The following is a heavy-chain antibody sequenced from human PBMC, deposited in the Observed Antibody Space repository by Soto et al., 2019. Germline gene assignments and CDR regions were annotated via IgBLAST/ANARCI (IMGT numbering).Heavy chain of an antibody. J-gene: IGHJ5*02. CDR3: ARDRPPRSNNNCFEP. Sequence: PSETLSLTCTVSGGSVSSGSYYWTWIRQSPGKGLEWIGYVHYSGRTKYNPSLKSRVTVSLDTSKNQFSLKLRSVTAADTAVYYCARDRPPRSNNNCFEPWGQGDLVTVSS. D-gene: IGHD4-4*01. V-gene: IGHV4-61*01. CDR2: VHYSGRT. CDR1: GGSVSSGSYY.